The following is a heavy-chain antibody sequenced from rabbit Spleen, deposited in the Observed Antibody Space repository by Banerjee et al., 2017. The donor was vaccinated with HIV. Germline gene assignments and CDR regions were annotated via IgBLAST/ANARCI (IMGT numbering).Heavy chain of an antibody. Sequence: QLVESGGGLVQPGGSLKLSCKASGFDFGRYYMTWVRQAPGKGLEWIGIIYAAKGSTDYASWVNGRFTISSDNAQSTVDLKMTSLTAADTATYFCARAIVPWLGLTRLELWGPGTLVTVS. CDR3: ARAIVPWLGLTRLEL. CDR2: IYAAKGST. J-gene: IGHJ3*01. CDR1: GFDFGRYY. V-gene: IGHV1S7*01. D-gene: IGHD4-1*01.